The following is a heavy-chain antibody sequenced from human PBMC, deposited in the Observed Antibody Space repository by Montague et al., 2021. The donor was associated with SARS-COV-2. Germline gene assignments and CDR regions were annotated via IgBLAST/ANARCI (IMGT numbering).Heavy chain of an antibody. J-gene: IGHJ5*02. D-gene: IGHD6-13*01. CDR3: ARLEYSTSGGNWLDP. V-gene: IGHV3-7*01. CDR2: IKENGGDK. Sequence: SLRLSCAASGFTFSSYCMTWVRQAPGKGLECVSNIKENGGDKYYVDSVKGRFTISRDNSKNSLYLQMNSLRAEDTAMHYCARLEYSTSGGNWLDPWGQGTLVTVSS. CDR1: GFTFSSYC.